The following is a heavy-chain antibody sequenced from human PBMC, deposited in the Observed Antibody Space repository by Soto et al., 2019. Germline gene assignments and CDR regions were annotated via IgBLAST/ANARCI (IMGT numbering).Heavy chain of an antibody. J-gene: IGHJ4*02. CDR2: IYYSGST. CDR3: ARDMYRGLDY. D-gene: IGHD1-1*01. V-gene: IGHV4-59*01. Sequence: SEALSLTCTVSGGSISSYYWSWIRQPPGKGLEWIGYIYYSGSTNYNPSLKSRATISVDTSKNQFSLKLSSVTAADTAVYYCARDMYRGLDYWGQGTLVTVSS. CDR1: GGSISSYY.